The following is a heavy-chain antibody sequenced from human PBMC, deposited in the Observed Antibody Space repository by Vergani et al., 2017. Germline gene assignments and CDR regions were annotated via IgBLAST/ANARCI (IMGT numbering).Heavy chain of an antibody. CDR2: IIPIFGTA. Sequence: QVQLVQSGAEVKKPGSSVKVSCKASGGTFSSYAISWVRQAPGQGLEWMGGIIPIFGTANYAQKFQGRVTITADKSTSTAYMELSSLRSEDTAVYYCAVVWSSEHYYDSSGLDWVGAFDIWGQGTMVTVSS. D-gene: IGHD3-22*01. CDR1: GGTFSSYA. V-gene: IGHV1-69*06. J-gene: IGHJ3*02. CDR3: AVVWSSEHYYDSSGLDWVGAFDI.